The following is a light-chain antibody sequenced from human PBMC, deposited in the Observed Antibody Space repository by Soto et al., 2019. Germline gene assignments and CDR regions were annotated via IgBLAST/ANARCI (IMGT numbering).Light chain of an antibody. J-gene: IGLJ2*01. CDR3: AAWDDSLNAVV. V-gene: IGLV1-44*01. CDR2: DNN. Sequence: QSVLTQPPSASGTPGQRVTISCSGSSSNIGTNNVNWYQHLPGTAPKLLIYDNNQRPSGVPDRFSGSESGTSASLAISGLQSEDEADYYCAAWDDSLNAVVFGGGTKLTVL. CDR1: SSNIGTNN.